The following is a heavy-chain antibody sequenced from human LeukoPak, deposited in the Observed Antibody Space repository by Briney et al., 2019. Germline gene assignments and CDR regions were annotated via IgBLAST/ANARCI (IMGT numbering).Heavy chain of an antibody. Sequence: PGGSLRLSCAASGFTFSSYGMHWVRQAPGKGLEWVAVIWYDGSSKYYADSVKGRFTISRDNSKNTLYLQMNSLRAEDTAVYYCVVAEGYWGQGTLVTVSS. CDR1: GFTFSSYG. J-gene: IGHJ4*02. CDR2: IWYDGSSK. V-gene: IGHV3-33*01. D-gene: IGHD5-12*01. CDR3: VVAEGY.